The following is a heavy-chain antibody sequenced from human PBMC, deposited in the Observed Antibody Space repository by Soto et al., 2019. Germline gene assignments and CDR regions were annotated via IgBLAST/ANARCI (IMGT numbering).Heavy chain of an antibody. V-gene: IGHV3-48*01. CDR1: GFTFSSYS. CDR3: ARDAPLWFGELFAFDY. D-gene: IGHD3-10*01. J-gene: IGHJ4*02. Sequence: GGSLRLSCAASGFTFSSYSMNWVRQAPGKGLEWVSYISSSSSTIYYADSVKGRFTISRDNAKNSLYLQMNSLQAEDTAVYYCARDAPLWFGELFAFDYWGQGTLVTVSS. CDR2: ISSSSSTI.